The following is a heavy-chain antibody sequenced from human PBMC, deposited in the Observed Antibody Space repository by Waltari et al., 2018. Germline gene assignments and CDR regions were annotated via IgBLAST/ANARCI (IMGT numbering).Heavy chain of an antibody. V-gene: IGHV4-31*03. J-gene: IGHJ6*03. CDR3: ARGVPAAMYYYYYYMDV. CDR1: GGSISSGGYY. D-gene: IGHD2-2*01. Sequence: QVQLQESGPGLVKPSQTLSLTCTVSGGSISSGGYYWSWLRPHPGKGLEWIGYIYYSGSTYYNPSLKSRVTISVDTSKNQFSLKLSSVTAADTAVYYCARGVPAAMYYYYYYMDVWGKGTTVTVSS. CDR2: IYYSGST.